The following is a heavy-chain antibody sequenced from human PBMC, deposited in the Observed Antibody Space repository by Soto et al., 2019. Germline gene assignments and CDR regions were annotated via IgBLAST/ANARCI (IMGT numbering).Heavy chain of an antibody. Sequence: GGSLRLSCAASGFTFSDYYMSWIRQAPGKGLEWISDITSSSSSTYYADSVKGRFTISRDNSKSTLYLQMNSLRAEDTALYYCAKGRSYYYYGVDVWGQGTTVTVSS. CDR2: ITSSSSST. CDR3: AKGRSYYYYGVDV. V-gene: IGHV3-11*05. CDR1: GFTFSDYY. J-gene: IGHJ6*02.